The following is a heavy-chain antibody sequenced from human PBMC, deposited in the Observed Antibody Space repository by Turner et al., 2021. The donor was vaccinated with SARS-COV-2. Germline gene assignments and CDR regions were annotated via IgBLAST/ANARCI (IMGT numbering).Heavy chain of an antibody. Sequence: QVPLVQSGAEVKKPGASVKVSCKVSGYTLIALSMHWVRQAPGKGLEWMGGFDPEDGETIYAQKFQGRVTMTEDTSTDTAYMELSSLRSEDTAVYYCATAPPYCTNGVCPNWFDPWGQGTLVTVSS. V-gene: IGHV1-24*01. CDR3: ATAPPYCTNGVCPNWFDP. CDR1: GYTLIALS. CDR2: FDPEDGET. J-gene: IGHJ5*02. D-gene: IGHD2-8*01.